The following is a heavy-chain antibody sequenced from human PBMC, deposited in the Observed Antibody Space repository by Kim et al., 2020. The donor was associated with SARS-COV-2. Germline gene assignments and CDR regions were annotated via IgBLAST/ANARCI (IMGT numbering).Heavy chain of an antibody. J-gene: IGHJ3*02. Sequence: GGSLRLSCAASGFTFDDYAMHWVRQAPGKGLEWVSGISWNSGSIGYADSVKGRFTISRDNAKNSLYLQMNSLRAEDTALYYCAKGDLWFGDNAFDICGQG. V-gene: IGHV3-9*01. CDR3: AKGDLWFGDNAFDI. D-gene: IGHD3-10*01. CDR1: GFTFDDYA. CDR2: ISWNSGSI.